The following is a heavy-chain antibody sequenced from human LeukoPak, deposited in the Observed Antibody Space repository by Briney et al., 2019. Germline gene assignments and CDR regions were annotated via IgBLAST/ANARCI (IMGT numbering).Heavy chain of an antibody. CDR3: ARDRELTMVRGVIKPLDY. V-gene: IGHV3-11*01. D-gene: IGHD3-10*01. CDR1: GFTFSDYY. J-gene: IGHJ4*02. CDR2: ISSSGSTI. Sequence: PGGSLRLSCAASGFTFSDYYMSWIRQAPGKGLERVSYISSSGSTIYYADSVKGRFTISRDNAENSLYLQMNSLRAEDTAVYYCARDRELTMVRGVIKPLDYWGQGTLVTVSS.